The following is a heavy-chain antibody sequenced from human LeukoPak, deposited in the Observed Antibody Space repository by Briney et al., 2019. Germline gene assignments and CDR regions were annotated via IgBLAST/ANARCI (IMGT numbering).Heavy chain of an antibody. D-gene: IGHD3-10*01. CDR3: ARHDRGMVRGVIWCDWFDP. J-gene: IGHJ5*02. CDR2: IYYSGST. V-gene: IGHV4-39*01. Sequence: SETLSLTCTVSGGSISSSSYYWGWIRQPPGKGLEWIGSIYYSGSTYYNPSLKSRVTISVDTSKNQFSLKLSSVTAADTAVYYCARHDRGMVRGVIWCDWFDPWGQGTLVTVSS. CDR1: GGSISSSSYY.